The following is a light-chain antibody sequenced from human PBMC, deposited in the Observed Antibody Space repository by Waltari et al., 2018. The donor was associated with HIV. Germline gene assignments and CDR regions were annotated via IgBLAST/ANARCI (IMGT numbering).Light chain of an antibody. CDR3: QSYDRSLSASVV. J-gene: IGLJ2*01. CDR1: SSNLGADYD. CDR2: GTN. V-gene: IGLV1-40*01. Sequence: QSVLTQPPSVSGAPGPRVTISCTGGSSNLGADYDVHWYQQIPGTAPKLLISGTNNRPSGVPDRFSASKSGTSASLAITGLQAEDEADYFCQSYDRSLSASVVFGGGTKLTVL.